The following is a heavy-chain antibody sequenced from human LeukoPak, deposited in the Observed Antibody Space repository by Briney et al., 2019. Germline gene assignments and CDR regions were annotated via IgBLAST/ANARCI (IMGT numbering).Heavy chain of an antibody. J-gene: IGHJ3*02. CDR3: ARGGGRSYFDAFDI. Sequence: GGSLRLSCAASGFTLSSSNMHWVRQAPGKGLEWVSFISGTSTAIYYAGSVKGRFTISRDIARKSLYLQMNSLRDEDTAVYYCARGGGRSYFDAFDIWGQGTVVTVSS. CDR1: GFTLSSSN. CDR2: ISGTSTAI. D-gene: IGHD1-26*01. V-gene: IGHV3-48*02.